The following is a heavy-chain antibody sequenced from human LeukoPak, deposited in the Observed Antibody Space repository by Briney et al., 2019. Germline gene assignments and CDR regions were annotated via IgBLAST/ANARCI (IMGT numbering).Heavy chain of an antibody. D-gene: IGHD2-15*01. V-gene: IGHV4-39*07. CDR1: GGSISSYY. CDR3: WLQRMVAAYFDS. J-gene: IGHJ4*02. Sequence: SETLSLTCTVSGGSISSYYWSWIRQPPGKGLEWIGSIHDSGSTYYNQTLKSRLTISVDTSKNQFSLQLSSVTAADTAVYYCWLQRMVAAYFDSWGQGTLVTVSS. CDR2: IHDSGST.